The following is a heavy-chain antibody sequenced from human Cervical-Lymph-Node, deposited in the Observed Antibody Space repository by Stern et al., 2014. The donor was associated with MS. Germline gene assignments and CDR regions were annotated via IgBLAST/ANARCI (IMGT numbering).Heavy chain of an antibody. Sequence: VQLVESGPGLVKPSQTLSLTCTVSGGSISSGGYYWSWIRQHPGKGLEWIGYFYYGGSTYYNPSLKSRLTISVDTSKNQFSLKLSSVTSADTAVYYCARANPFTGSPSDAFDIWGQGTMVTVSS. CDR1: GGSISSGGYY. D-gene: IGHD1-14*01. CDR3: ARANPFTGSPSDAFDI. CDR2: FYYGGST. V-gene: IGHV4-31*03. J-gene: IGHJ3*02.